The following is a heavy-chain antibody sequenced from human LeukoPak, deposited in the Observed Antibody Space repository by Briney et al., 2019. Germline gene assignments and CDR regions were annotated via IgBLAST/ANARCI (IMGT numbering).Heavy chain of an antibody. CDR2: IYPGDSDT. CDR3: ARQVTGPFGWFDP. CDR1: GYSFTSYW. Sequence: GESLKISCKGSGYSFTSYWIGWVRQMPGKGLEWMGIIYPGDSDTRYSPSFQGQVTISADKSISTAYLQWGSPKASDTAMYYCARQVTGPFGWFDPWGQGTLVTVSS. J-gene: IGHJ5*02. D-gene: IGHD2-21*02. V-gene: IGHV5-51*01.